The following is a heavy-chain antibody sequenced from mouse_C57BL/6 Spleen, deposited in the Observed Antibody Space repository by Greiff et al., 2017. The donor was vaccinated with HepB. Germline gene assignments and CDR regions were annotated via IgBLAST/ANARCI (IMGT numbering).Heavy chain of an antibody. CDR2: IDPENGDT. D-gene: IGHD1-1*01. V-gene: IGHV14-4*01. CDR3: TTVGGSNPFTY. J-gene: IGHJ3*01. Sequence: VQLQQSGAELVRPGDSVKLSCTASGFNIKDDYMHWVKQRHEQGLEWIGWIDPENGDTEYASKLQGKATITAETSSNTAYLQLSRLTSEDTAVYYCTTVGGSNPFTYWGQGTLVTVSA. CDR1: GFNIKDDY.